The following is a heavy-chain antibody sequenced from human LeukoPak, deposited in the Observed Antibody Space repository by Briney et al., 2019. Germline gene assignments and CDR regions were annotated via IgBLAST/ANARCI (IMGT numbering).Heavy chain of an antibody. V-gene: IGHV1-69*01. CDR2: IIPIFGTA. D-gene: IGHD3-3*01. Sequence: SVKVSCKASGGTFSSYAISWVRQAPGQGLEWMGGIIPIFGTANYAQKFQGRVTITADESTSTAYMELSSLRSEDTAVYYCARDSITIFGVVTPRRFYFDYWGQGTLVTVSS. J-gene: IGHJ4*02. CDR3: ARDSITIFGVVTPRRFYFDY. CDR1: GGTFSSYA.